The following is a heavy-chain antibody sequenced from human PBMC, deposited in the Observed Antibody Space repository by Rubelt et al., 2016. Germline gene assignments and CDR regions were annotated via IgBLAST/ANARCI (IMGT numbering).Heavy chain of an antibody. D-gene: IGHD3-3*01. V-gene: IGHV3-21*04. CDR2: ISSSSSYI. J-gene: IGHJ4*02. CDR3: AKDLSRITIFGVEKDFDY. Sequence: GKGLEWVSSISSSSSYIYYADSVKGRFTISRDNSKNTLYLQMNSLRAEDTAVYYCAKDLSRITIFGVEKDFDYWGQGTLVTVSS.